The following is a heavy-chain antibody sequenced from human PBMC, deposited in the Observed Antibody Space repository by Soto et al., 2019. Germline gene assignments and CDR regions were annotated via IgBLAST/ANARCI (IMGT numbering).Heavy chain of an antibody. CDR3: ARYCRGGSYYAFDI. V-gene: IGHV3-74*01. CDR1: GFTFSSYW. CDR2: INSDGSSS. D-gene: IGHD2-15*01. Sequence: GGSLRLSCAASGFTFSSYWMHWVRQAPGKGLEWVSRINSDGSSSCYADSVKGRFTISRDNAKNKLYLQMNSLRAEDKAVYYCARYCRGGSYYAFDIWGQGTMVTVSS. J-gene: IGHJ3*02.